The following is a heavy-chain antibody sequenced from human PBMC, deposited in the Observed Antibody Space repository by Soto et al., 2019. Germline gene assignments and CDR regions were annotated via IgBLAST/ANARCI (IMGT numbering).Heavy chain of an antibody. CDR3: ARDGYDIVTGYPDRCDY. J-gene: IGHJ4*02. D-gene: IGHD3-9*01. V-gene: IGHV1-18*01. CDR1: GYTFRSYG. Sequence: ASVKVSCKASGYTFRSYGISWVRQAPGQGLEWMGWISAYNGNTNYAQKLQGRVTMTTDTSTSTAYMELRSLRSDDTAVYYCARDGYDIVTGYPDRCDYWGQGTLVTVSS. CDR2: ISAYNGNT.